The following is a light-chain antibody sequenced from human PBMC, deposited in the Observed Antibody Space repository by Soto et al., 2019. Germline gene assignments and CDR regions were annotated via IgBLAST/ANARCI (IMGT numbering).Light chain of an antibody. J-gene: IGKJ1*01. CDR2: DAS. V-gene: IGKV3-20*01. CDR3: VQYDEPPSRWT. Sequence: EIVLTQSPGTLSLSPGERGTVSCRASQIVNSKYLAWYQHRPGQAPRLLIYDASRRATGIPDRFSGSASGPDFLLTINRLEPEDFAVYYCVQYDEPPSRWTFGQGTKV. CDR1: QIVNSKY.